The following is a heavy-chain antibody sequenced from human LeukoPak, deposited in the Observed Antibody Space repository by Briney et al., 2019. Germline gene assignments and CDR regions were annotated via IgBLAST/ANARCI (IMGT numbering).Heavy chain of an antibody. D-gene: IGHD5-12*01. J-gene: IGHJ4*02. CDR3: ARGRGGYDFDY. V-gene: IGHV4-30-4*02. Sequence: SETLSLTYTVSGGSISSGDYYWSWIRQPPGEGLEWIGYIYYSGSTYYNPSLKSRVTISVDTSKNQFSLKLSSVTAADTAVYYCARGRGGYDFDYWGQGTLVTVSS. CDR2: IYYSGST. CDR1: GGSISSGDYY.